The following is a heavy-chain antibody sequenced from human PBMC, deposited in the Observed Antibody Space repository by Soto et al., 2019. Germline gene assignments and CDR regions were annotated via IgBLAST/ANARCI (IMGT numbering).Heavy chain of an antibody. D-gene: IGHD5-12*01. CDR1: GGSITSYY. V-gene: IGHV4-59*01. CDR2: IYYRGST. Sequence: AETLSLTCTVSGGSITSYYLSWIRQPPGKGLEWIGYIYYRGSTNYNPSLKSRVTISADTSKNQFSLRLSSVTAADTAVYYCARWYHVATHFDYWGQGTLVTVSS. CDR3: ARWYHVATHFDY. J-gene: IGHJ4*02.